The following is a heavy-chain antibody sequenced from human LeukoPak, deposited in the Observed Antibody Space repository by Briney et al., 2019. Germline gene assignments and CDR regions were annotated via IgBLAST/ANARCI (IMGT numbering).Heavy chain of an antibody. V-gene: IGHV4-31*03. Sequence: SQTLSLTCTVSGGSISSGGYYWSWIRQHPGKGLEWIGYIYYSGSTYYNPPLKSRVTISVDTSKNQFSLKLSSVTAADTAVYYCARDIYDILTGYSYGMDVWGQGTTVTVSS. CDR2: IYYSGST. CDR3: ARDIYDILTGYSYGMDV. D-gene: IGHD3-9*01. J-gene: IGHJ6*02. CDR1: GGSISSGGYY.